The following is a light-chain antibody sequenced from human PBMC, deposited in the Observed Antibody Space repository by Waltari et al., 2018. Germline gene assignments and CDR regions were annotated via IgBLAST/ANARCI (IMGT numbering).Light chain of an antibody. CDR3: QQGNSFPIT. CDR1: QDIGNR. V-gene: IGKV1-12*01. CDR2: GTS. J-gene: IGKJ3*01. Sequence: DIQMTQSPSPVSASVGDRVTLTCRASQDIGNRLAWYQQKPGKAPNLLIYGTSSLQTRVPSRFSGSGSGTEFTLTISSLQPEDFGTYYCQQGNSFPITFGPGTKVEIK.